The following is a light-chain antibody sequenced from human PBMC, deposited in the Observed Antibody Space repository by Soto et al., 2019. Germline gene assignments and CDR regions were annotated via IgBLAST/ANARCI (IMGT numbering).Light chain of an antibody. CDR2: DAS. Sequence: DIPMTKSPSTLSASVGDRVTITSRASQRMSGFLAWYQQKPGKAPKLLIYDASSLESGVPSRFSGSGSGTEFTLTISSLQPDDFATYYCQQYNSYWTFGQGTKVDIK. J-gene: IGKJ1*01. CDR3: QQYNSYWT. V-gene: IGKV1-5*01. CDR1: QRMSGF.